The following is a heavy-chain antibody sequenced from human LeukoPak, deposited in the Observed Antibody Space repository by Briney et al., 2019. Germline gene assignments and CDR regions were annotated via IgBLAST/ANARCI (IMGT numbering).Heavy chain of an antibody. V-gene: IGHV1-2*02. CDR1: GYTFSNYA. J-gene: IGHJ5*02. CDR3: ARDYDYVWGSYSGDWFDP. CDR2: INPNSGGT. Sequence: RWASVKVSCKASGYTFSNYAMNWVRQAPGQGLEWMGWINPNSGGTNYAQKFQGRVTMTRDTSISTAYMELSRLRSDDTAVYYCARDYDYVWGSYSGDWFDPWGQGTLVTVSS. D-gene: IGHD3-16*01.